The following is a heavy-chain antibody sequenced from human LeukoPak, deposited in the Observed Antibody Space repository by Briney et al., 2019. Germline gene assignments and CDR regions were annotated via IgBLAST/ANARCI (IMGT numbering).Heavy chain of an antibody. Sequence: GGSLRLSCAASGFTFIDYDMHWVRHGLGKGLEWVSAIGIRGDTHYSGSVKGRFTISRENAESSLYLQMNSLRAEDTAVYYCARGGIQVSGIDEFDYWGQGTLVTVSS. CDR2: IGIRGDT. J-gene: IGHJ4*02. D-gene: IGHD6-19*01. CDR1: GFTFIDYD. V-gene: IGHV3-13*01. CDR3: ARGGIQVSGIDEFDY.